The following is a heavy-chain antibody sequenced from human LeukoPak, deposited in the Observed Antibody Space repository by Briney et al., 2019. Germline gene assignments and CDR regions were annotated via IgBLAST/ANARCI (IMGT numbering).Heavy chain of an antibody. V-gene: IGHV3-7*01. Sequence: PGGSLRLSCAASGFTLSNYWMSWVRQTPGKGLDWVANINQDESKIYYADSVKGRFTISRDNSKNTLYLQMNSLRAEDTAVYYCARDKVPAKLSYGMDVWGQGTTVTVSS. CDR1: GFTLSNYW. D-gene: IGHD2-2*01. CDR3: ARDKVPAKLSYGMDV. CDR2: INQDESKI. J-gene: IGHJ6*02.